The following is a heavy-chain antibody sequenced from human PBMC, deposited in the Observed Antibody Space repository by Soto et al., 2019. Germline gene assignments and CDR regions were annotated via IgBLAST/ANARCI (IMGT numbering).Heavy chain of an antibody. CDR2: IWYDGSNK. D-gene: IGHD5-18*01. Sequence: GGSLRLSCAASGFTFSSYGMHWVRQAPGKGLEWVVFIWYDGSNKYYADSVKGRFTISRDNSKNTLYLQMNSLRAEDTAVYYCARVGSYGSNYYYYYGMDVWGQGTTVTVSS. V-gene: IGHV3-33*01. J-gene: IGHJ6*02. CDR3: ARVGSYGSNYYYYYGMDV. CDR1: GFTFSSYG.